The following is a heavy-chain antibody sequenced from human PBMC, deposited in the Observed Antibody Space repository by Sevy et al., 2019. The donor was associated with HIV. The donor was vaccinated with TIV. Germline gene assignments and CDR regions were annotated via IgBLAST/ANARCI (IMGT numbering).Heavy chain of an antibody. CDR2: ISGSGGST. CDR3: AKDVRIGGATDY. D-gene: IGHD1-26*01. J-gene: IGHJ4*02. Sequence: LSLTCAASGFTFSSYAMSWVRQAPGKGLEWVSAISGSGGSTYYADSVKGRFTISRDNSKNTLYLQMNSLRAEDTAVYYCAKDVRIGGATDYWGQGTLVTVSS. CDR1: GFTFSSYA. V-gene: IGHV3-23*01.